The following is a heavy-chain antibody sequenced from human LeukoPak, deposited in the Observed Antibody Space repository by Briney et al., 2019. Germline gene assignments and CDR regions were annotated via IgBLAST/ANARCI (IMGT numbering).Heavy chain of an antibody. Sequence: ASVKVSCKTSGYTFITSGITWVRQAPGHGLKWMGWISPFNGKTRFAEEFQDRLTLTTDTPTRTAYMVLRSLRSDDTAVYYCVRDRDATPDDVRDYWGQGTLVTVSS. D-gene: IGHD2-21*02. CDR3: VRDRDATPDDVRDY. CDR2: ISPFNGKT. J-gene: IGHJ4*02. CDR1: GYTFITSG. V-gene: IGHV1-18*01.